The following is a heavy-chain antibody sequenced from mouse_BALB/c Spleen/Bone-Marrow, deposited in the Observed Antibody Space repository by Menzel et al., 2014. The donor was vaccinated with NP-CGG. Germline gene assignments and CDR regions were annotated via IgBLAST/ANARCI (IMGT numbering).Heavy chain of an antibody. D-gene: IGHD2-1*01. Sequence: EVQLQESGGGLVQPGGSLRLSCATSGFTFTDYYMSWVRQPPGKALEWLGFIRNKANGHTTEYSASVKGRFTISRDNSQSILYLQMNTLRAEDSATYYCARDVGNYVRFAYWGQGTLVTVSA. J-gene: IGHJ3*01. V-gene: IGHV7-3*02. CDR2: IRNKANGHTT. CDR1: GFTFTDYY. CDR3: ARDVGNYVRFAY.